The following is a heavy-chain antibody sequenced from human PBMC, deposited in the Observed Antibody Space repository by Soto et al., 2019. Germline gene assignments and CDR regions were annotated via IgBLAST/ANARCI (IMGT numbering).Heavy chain of an antibody. Sequence: EVQLVESGGGLVKPGGSLRLSCAASGFTFSSYSMNWVRQAPGKGLEWVSSISSSSSYIYYADSVKGRVTISRDNAKNSLYLQMNSLSAEDTAVYYCARDLRVLGVIGSRGYWGQGTLVTVSS. J-gene: IGHJ4*02. CDR1: GFTFSSYS. CDR2: ISSSSSYI. V-gene: IGHV3-21*01. CDR3: ARDLRVLGVIGSRGY. D-gene: IGHD3-10*01.